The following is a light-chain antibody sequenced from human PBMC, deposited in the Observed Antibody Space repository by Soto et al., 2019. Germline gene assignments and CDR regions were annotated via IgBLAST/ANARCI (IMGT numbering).Light chain of an antibody. CDR3: SSYTTSSNRV. CDR1: SSDVGNYNY. J-gene: IGLJ3*02. CDR2: EVN. V-gene: IGLV2-14*01. Sequence: QSALTQPASVSGSPGQSITISCTGTSSDVGNYNYVSWYQQHPGKAPKLMIYEVNNRPSGVSNRFSGSKSGNAASLTISGLQAEDEADYYCSSYTTSSNRVFVGVTQLTGL.